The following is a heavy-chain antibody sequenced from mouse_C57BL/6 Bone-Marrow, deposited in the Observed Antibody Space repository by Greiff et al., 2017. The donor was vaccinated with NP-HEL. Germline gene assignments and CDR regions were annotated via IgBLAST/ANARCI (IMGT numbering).Heavy chain of an antibody. V-gene: IGHV2-3*01. CDR3: AKIYDGNPRWYFDV. CDR2: IWGDGST. CDR1: GFSLTSYV. J-gene: IGHJ1*03. D-gene: IGHD2-1*01. Sequence: VKLVESGPGLVAPSQSLSIPCTVSGFSLTSYVVSWVRQPPGKGLEWLGVIWGDGSTNYHSALISRLSISKDNSKSQVFLKLNSLQTDDTATYYGAKIYDGNPRWYFDVWGTGTTVTVSS.